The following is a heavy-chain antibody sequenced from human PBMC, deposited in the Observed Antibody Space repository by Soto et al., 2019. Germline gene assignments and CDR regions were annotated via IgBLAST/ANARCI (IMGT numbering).Heavy chain of an antibody. Sequence: SVKVSCKASGGTFSSYAISWVRQAPGQGLEWMGGIIPLFGTANYAQKFQGRVTITEDESTSRAYMELSSLRSEDKTVYYCASLLRFLEWLPRNPYYYYGMDVWGQGTTVTVSS. CDR2: IIPLFGTA. V-gene: IGHV1-69*01. D-gene: IGHD3-3*01. CDR3: ASLLRFLEWLPRNPYYYYGMDV. CDR1: GGTFSSYA. J-gene: IGHJ6*02.